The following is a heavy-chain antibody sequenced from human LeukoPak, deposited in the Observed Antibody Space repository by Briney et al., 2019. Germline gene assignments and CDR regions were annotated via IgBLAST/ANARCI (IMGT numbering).Heavy chain of an antibody. Sequence: PGGSLRLSCAASGFTFSSYTMNWVRQAPGKGLEWVSSISSSSSYIFYADSVKGRFTISRDNAKNSLYLQMNSLRAEDTAVYYCARDDYKNFDYWGQGTLVTVSS. CDR2: ISSSSSYI. J-gene: IGHJ4*02. CDR3: ARDDYKNFDY. V-gene: IGHV3-21*01. D-gene: IGHD4-11*01. CDR1: GFTFSSYT.